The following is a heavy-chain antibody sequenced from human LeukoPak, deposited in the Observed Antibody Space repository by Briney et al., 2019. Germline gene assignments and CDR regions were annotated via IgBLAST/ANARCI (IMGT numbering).Heavy chain of an antibody. CDR2: IKQDGSEK. Sequence: GSLSLSCAASGFPLRSYWMSWVRPAPGKGLEWVANIKQDGSEKYYVDSVKGRFTISRDNAKNSLYLQMNSLRAEDTAVYYCARVDIVATIEAFDIWGQGTMVTVSS. J-gene: IGHJ3*02. CDR1: GFPLRSYW. V-gene: IGHV3-7*04. CDR3: ARVDIVATIEAFDI. D-gene: IGHD5-12*01.